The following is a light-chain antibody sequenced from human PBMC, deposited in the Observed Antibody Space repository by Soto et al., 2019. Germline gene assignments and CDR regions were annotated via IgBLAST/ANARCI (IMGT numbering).Light chain of an antibody. V-gene: IGKV3D-15*01. CDR2: DAS. CDR3: HHLGSSPET. CDR1: RGISSN. J-gene: IGKJ1*01. Sequence: IVMTQSPATLSVSPGERATLSCRASRGISSNLAWYQQKPGQAPRLLIYDASNRATGIPARFSGSGSGTEFTLTISSLKSDDFEVYYCHHLGSSPETFGQGTKVDIK.